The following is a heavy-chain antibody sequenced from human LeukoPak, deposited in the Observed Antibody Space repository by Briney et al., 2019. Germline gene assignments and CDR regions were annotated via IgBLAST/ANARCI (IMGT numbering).Heavy chain of an antibody. V-gene: IGHV1-69*13. Sequence: ASVKVSCKASGGTFTSYAISWVRQAPGQGLEWMGGIIPIFGTANYAQKFQGRVTITADESTSTAYMELSSVRSEDTAVYYCARYPIAAAGMDVWGKGTTVTVS. J-gene: IGHJ6*03. CDR1: GGTFTSYA. CDR2: IIPIFGTA. CDR3: ARYPIAAAGMDV. D-gene: IGHD6-13*01.